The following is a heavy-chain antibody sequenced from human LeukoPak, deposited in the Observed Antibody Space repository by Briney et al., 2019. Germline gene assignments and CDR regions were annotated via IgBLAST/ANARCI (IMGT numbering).Heavy chain of an antibody. CDR2: INWNGGDV. J-gene: IGHJ4*02. CDR3: ARDGRTGWYSDY. D-gene: IGHD6-19*01. CDR1: AFTFTDYG. Sequence: GGSLRLSCAASAFTFTDYGMSWVRQVPGKGLEWVSGINWNGGDVGYADSVKGRFTISRDNAKNSLYLQMNSLRVEDTALYYCARDGRTGWYSDYWGQGTLVTVSS. V-gene: IGHV3-20*04.